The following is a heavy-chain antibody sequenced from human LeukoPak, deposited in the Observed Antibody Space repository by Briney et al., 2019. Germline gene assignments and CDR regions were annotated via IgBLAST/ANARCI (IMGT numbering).Heavy chain of an antibody. J-gene: IGHJ6*03. Sequence: GGSLRLSCAASGFTFSDYYMSWIRQAPGKGLEWVSCISSSGSTIYYADSVKGRFTISRDNAKNSLYLQMNSLRAEDTAVYYCARVPPTGRFYYYYYMDVWGKGTTVTVSS. D-gene: IGHD1-1*01. CDR1: GFTFSDYY. CDR3: ARVPPTGRFYYYYYMDV. V-gene: IGHV3-11*01. CDR2: ISSSGSTI.